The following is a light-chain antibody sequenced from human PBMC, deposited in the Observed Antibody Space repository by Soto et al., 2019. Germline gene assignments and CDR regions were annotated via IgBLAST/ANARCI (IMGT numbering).Light chain of an antibody. CDR2: AAS. J-gene: IGKJ5*01. Sequence: DIQMTQSPSSVSASVGDRVTITCRASQDISTWLAWYQQKPGQAPKLLIYAASSLFSGVPSRFSGSGSGTDFTLTISSLQPEDFATYYWLQADRLPLVTFGQGTRRDLK. V-gene: IGKV1-12*01. CDR3: LQADRLPLVT. CDR1: QDISTW.